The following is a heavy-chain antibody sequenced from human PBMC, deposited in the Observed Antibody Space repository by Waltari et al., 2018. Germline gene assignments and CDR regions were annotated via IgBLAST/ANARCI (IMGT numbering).Heavy chain of an antibody. Sequence: QVQLVESGGGVVQPGGSMRLSCAASGFPFSSYGRPWVRQAPGKGLEGVAFIRYDGSNAYYADSVKGRFTISRDNSKNTLSLQMNSLRAEDTAVYYCAKDGSFVVVPEAMFDYYMDVWGKGTTVSVSS. CDR1: GFPFSSYG. V-gene: IGHV3-30*02. CDR2: IRYDGSNA. CDR3: AKDGSFVVVPEAMFDYYMDV. D-gene: IGHD2-2*01. J-gene: IGHJ6*03.